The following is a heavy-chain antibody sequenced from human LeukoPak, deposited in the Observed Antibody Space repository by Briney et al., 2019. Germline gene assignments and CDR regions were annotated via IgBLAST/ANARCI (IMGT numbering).Heavy chain of an antibody. Sequence: ASVTVSCTASGYTFTSYDINWVRQATGQGLEWMGWMNPNSGNTGYAQKFQGRVTMTRNTSISTAYMELSSLRSEDTAVYYCARGLITIFGVVITGAEGMDVWGQGTTVTVSS. CDR2: MNPNSGNT. J-gene: IGHJ6*02. CDR3: ARGLITIFGVVITGAEGMDV. D-gene: IGHD3-3*01. CDR1: GYTFTSYD. V-gene: IGHV1-8*01.